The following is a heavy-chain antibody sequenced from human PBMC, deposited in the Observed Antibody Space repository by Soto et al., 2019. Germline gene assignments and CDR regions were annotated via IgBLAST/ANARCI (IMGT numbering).Heavy chain of an antibody. J-gene: IGHJ4*02. CDR1: GFTFSSYG. V-gene: IGHV3-33*01. CDR3: ARDLVAATSVANIEDDY. Sequence: GGSLRLSCAASGFTFSSYGMHWVRQAPGKGLEWVAVIWYDGSNKYYADSVKGRFTISRDNSKNTLYLQMNSLRAEDTAVYYCARDLVAATSVANIEDDYWGQGTLVTVSS. D-gene: IGHD2-15*01. CDR2: IWYDGSNK.